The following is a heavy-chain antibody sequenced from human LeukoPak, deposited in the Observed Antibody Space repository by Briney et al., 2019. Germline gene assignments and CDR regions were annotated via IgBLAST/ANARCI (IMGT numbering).Heavy chain of an antibody. CDR1: GYTFTGHY. J-gene: IGHJ4*02. Sequence: ASVKVSCKASGYTFTGHYIHWVRQAPGQGLEWMGWVNPDSGDTDYAQKFRGGVTMTTDTSISTAYMELGRLRTDDTALFFCARVAWGVSYHFEYWGQGTVVFVSS. V-gene: IGHV1-2*02. CDR3: ARVAWGVSYHFEY. CDR2: VNPDSGDT. D-gene: IGHD3-16*02.